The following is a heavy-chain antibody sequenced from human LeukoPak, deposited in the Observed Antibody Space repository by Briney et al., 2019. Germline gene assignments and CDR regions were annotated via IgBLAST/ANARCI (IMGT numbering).Heavy chain of an antibody. J-gene: IGHJ6*02. CDR2: IGTAGDT. CDR3: ARGIRQWLVSGGMDV. D-gene: IGHD6-19*01. Sequence: PGGSLRLSCAASGFTFSSYDMHWVRQATGKGLEWVSAIGTAGDTYYPGSVKGRFTISRENAKNSLYLQMNSLRAGDTAVYYCARGIRQWLVSGGMDVWGQGTTVTVSS. V-gene: IGHV3-13*01. CDR1: GFTFSSYD.